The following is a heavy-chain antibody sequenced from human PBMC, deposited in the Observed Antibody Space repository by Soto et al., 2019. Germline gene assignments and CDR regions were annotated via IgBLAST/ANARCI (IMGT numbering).Heavy chain of an antibody. CDR2: INHSGST. V-gene: IGHV4-34*01. D-gene: IGHD2-15*01. J-gene: IGHJ6*02. CDR3: AILYSPGDYYYGMDV. CDR1: GGSFSGYY. Sequence: SETLSLTCAVYGGSFSGYYWSWIRQPPGKGLEWIGEINHSGSTNYNPSLKSRVTISVDTYKNQFSLKLSYVTAADTAVYYCAILYSPGDYYYGMDVWGQGSTGTVSS.